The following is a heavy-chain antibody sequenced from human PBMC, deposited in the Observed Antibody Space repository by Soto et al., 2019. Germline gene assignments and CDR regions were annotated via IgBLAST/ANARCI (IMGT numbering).Heavy chain of an antibody. Sequence: ASVKVSWKVSGYTLTELSMHWVRQAPGKGLEWMGGFDPEDGETIYAQKFQGRVTMTEDTSTDTAYMELSSLRSEDTAVYYCATDTIVGATRHDAFDIWGQGTMVTVSS. V-gene: IGHV1-24*01. CDR2: FDPEDGET. CDR3: ATDTIVGATRHDAFDI. J-gene: IGHJ3*02. D-gene: IGHD1-26*01. CDR1: GYTLTELS.